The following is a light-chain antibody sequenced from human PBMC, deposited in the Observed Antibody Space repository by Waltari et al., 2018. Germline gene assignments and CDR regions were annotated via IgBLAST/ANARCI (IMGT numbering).Light chain of an antibody. Sequence: QSALTPPRSVSGSPGQSVTISCTGTSSDVGGYNYVSWYQQYPGKAPKLMIYDVSKRPSGVPDRFSGSKSGNTASLTISGLQAEDEVDYYCCSYAGSYTPWVFGGGTKLTVL. CDR3: CSYAGSYTPWV. CDR1: SSDVGGYNY. J-gene: IGLJ3*02. CDR2: DVS. V-gene: IGLV2-11*01.